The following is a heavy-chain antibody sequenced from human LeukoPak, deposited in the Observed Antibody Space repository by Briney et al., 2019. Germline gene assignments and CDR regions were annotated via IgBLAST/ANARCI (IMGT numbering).Heavy chain of an antibody. J-gene: IGHJ3*02. CDR3: ARVLRAVAGNAFDI. Sequence: SETLSLTCTVSGGSISGYYWSWIRQPPGKGLEWIGYIYYSGSTNYNPSLKSRVTISVDTSKNQFSLKLSSVTAADTAVYYCARVLRAVAGNAFDIWGQGTMVTVSS. CDR2: IYYSGST. V-gene: IGHV4-59*01. D-gene: IGHD6-19*01. CDR1: GGSISGYY.